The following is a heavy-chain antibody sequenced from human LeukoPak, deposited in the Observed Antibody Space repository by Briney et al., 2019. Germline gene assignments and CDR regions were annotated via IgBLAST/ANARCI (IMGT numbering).Heavy chain of an antibody. Sequence: GASVKVSCKASGYTFTDYYMHWVRQAPGHGLEWMGWIYPDSGGTNYAQKFQGRVTMTRDTSISTAYMGLSRLTSDDTAVYYCARGRSDYYLDSSGQGTLVTVSS. CDR2: IYPDSGGT. J-gene: IGHJ4*02. CDR3: ARGRSDYYLDS. V-gene: IGHV1-2*02. CDR1: GYTFTDYY. D-gene: IGHD3-10*01.